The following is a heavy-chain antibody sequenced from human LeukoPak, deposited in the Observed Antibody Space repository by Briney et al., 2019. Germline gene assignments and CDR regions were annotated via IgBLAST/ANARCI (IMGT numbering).Heavy chain of an antibody. CDR3: ARAAIWFGGATYDY. CDR2: ISGHGDST. D-gene: IGHD3-10*01. CDR1: GFTFSSYG. V-gene: IGHV3-64*01. J-gene: IGHJ4*02. Sequence: GGSLRLSCAASGFTFSSYGMHWVRQAPGKGLECVSSISGHGDSTYYANSVKGRFTISRDNSKNTLYLQMGSLRAEDMAVYYCARAAIWFGGATYDYWGQGTLVTVSS.